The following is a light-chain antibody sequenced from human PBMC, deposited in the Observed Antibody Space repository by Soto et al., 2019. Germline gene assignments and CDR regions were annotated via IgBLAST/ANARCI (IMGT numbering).Light chain of an antibody. CDR2: DDS. CDR3: QLWDTISDRYV. J-gene: IGLJ1*01. V-gene: IGLV3-21*02. Sequence: ELTQPPSVSVAPGQTARITCGGGRVGTESVHWYQQKPGQAPVLVVYDDSNRPSGIPERFSGSNSANTATLTITRVAAGDEADYYCQLWDTISDRYVFGTGTKVTVL. CDR1: RVGTES.